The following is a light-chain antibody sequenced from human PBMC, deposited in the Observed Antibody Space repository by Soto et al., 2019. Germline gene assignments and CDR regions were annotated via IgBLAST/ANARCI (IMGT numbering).Light chain of an antibody. J-gene: IGKJ4*01. CDR3: MQALQTPLT. Sequence: DIVMTQSPLSLPVTPGEPASISCRSSQSLLHSNGYNYLDWYLQKPGQSPQVLIYLGSNRASGVPDWFSGSGSGTDFTLKISRVEAEDVGVYYCMQALQTPLTFGGGTKVEIK. CDR1: QSLLHSNGYNY. V-gene: IGKV2-28*01. CDR2: LGS.